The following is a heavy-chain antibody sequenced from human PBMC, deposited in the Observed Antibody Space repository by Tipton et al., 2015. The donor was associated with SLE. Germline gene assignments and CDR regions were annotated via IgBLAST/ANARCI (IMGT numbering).Heavy chain of an antibody. V-gene: IGHV4-4*02. CDR2: IYHTGTT. CDR3: ARRDSSGPGDV. D-gene: IGHD6-19*01. J-gene: IGHJ6*02. CDR1: GGSISTSNW. Sequence: TLSLTCAVSGGSISTSNWWNWVRQSPGKGLEWIGEIYHTGTTKYSPSLQRLVAISVDTSRNQFSLKLNSLTAADTAVYYCARRDSSGPGDVWGQGTTVTVS.